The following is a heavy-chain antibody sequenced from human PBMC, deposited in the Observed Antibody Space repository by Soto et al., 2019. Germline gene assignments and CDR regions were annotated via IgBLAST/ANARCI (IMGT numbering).Heavy chain of an antibody. CDR1: GGYISSYY. CDR3: ARGGNWNYVGH. Sequence: SETLSLTCTVSGGYISSYYWSWIRQPPGKGLEWIGHINNSANTKYNPSLKSRVTISADTSRNQFSLKLTSVTAADTAVYYCARGGNWNYVGHWGQGTLVTVSS. V-gene: IGHV4-59*01. D-gene: IGHD1-7*01. J-gene: IGHJ5*02. CDR2: INNSANT.